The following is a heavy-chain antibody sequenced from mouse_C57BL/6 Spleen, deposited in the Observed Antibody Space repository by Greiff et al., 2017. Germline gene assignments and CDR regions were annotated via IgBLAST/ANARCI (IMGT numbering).Heavy chain of an antibody. Sequence: VQLQQSGAELAKPGASVKLSCKASGYTFTSYWMHWVKQRPGQGLEWIGYLNPSSGYTKYNQKFKDKATLTADKSSSTAYMQLSSLTYEDSAVYYCATYYYGSLWYFDVWGTGTTVTVSS. CDR3: ATYYYGSLWYFDV. V-gene: IGHV1-7*01. CDR1: GYTFTSYW. J-gene: IGHJ1*03. D-gene: IGHD1-1*01. CDR2: LNPSSGYT.